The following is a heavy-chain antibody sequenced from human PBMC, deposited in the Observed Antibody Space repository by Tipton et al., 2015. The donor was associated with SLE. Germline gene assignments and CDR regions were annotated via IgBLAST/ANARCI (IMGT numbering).Heavy chain of an antibody. Sequence: TLSLTCTVSGGSIRSSSYYWGWIRQPPGKGLEGIGEINHSGSTNYNPSLKSRVTISVDTSQNQFSLKLSSVTAADTAVYYCARGRGSGWFHIWGQGTMVTVSS. D-gene: IGHD6-19*01. J-gene: IGHJ3*02. V-gene: IGHV4-39*07. CDR1: GGSIRSSSYY. CDR2: INHSGST. CDR3: ARGRGSGWFHI.